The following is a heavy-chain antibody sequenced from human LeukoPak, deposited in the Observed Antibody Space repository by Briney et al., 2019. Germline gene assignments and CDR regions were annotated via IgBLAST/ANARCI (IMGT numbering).Heavy chain of an antibody. D-gene: IGHD1-7*01. V-gene: IGHV3-23*01. CDR1: GFTFSSYA. J-gene: IGHJ5*02. CDR2: ISDSGGST. CDR3: AKGTGTTRRGWFDP. Sequence: GGSLRLSCAASGFTFSSYAMSWVRQAPGKGLEWVSDISDSGGSTYYADSVKGRFTISRDNSKNTLYLQMNSLRAEDTAKYYCAKGTGTTRRGWFDPWGQGTLVTVSS.